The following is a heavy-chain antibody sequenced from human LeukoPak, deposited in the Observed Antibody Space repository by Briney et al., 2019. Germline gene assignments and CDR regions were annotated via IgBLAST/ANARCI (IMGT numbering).Heavy chain of an antibody. CDR1: GFPFREPL. CDR2: INEYGREI. Sequence: GSLRPPCVASGFPFREPLGTLVRQDPGEGLEWVANINEYGREIHYVDSVKGRFTISRDNAKNSLYLQMNSLRVEDTAVYYCARDYKGWFDYWGQGTLVTVSS. CDR3: ARDYKGWFDY. D-gene: IGHD5-24*01. V-gene: IGHV3-7*01. J-gene: IGHJ4*02.